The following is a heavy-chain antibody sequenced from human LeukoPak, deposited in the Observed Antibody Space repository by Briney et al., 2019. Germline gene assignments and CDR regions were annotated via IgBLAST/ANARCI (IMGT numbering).Heavy chain of an antibody. CDR3: ARGDGYSNEDYFDY. CDR1: GGSLSRGSYY. D-gene: IGHD5-24*01. CDR2: IYTSGST. V-gene: IGHV4-61*02. J-gene: IGHJ4*02. Sequence: SDTLSLTCTVSGGSLSRGSYYWSWIRQPAGKGLEWIGRIYTSGSTNYNPSLKSRVTISVDTSKNQFSLKLSSVTAADTAVYYCARGDGYSNEDYFDYWGQGTLVTVSS.